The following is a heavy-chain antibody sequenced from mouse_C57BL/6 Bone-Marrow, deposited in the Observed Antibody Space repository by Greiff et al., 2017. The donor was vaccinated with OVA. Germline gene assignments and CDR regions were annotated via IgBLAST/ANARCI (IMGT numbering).Heavy chain of an antibody. Sequence: EVHLVESGGGLVKPGGSLKLSCAASGFTFSSYAMSWVRQTPEKRLEWVATISDGGSYTYYPDNVKGRFTISREHAKNNLYLQMSHLKSEDTAMYYCARDEGFAYWGQGTLVTVSA. J-gene: IGHJ3*01. V-gene: IGHV5-4*01. CDR2: ISDGGSYT. CDR1: GFTFSSYA. CDR3: ARDEGFAY.